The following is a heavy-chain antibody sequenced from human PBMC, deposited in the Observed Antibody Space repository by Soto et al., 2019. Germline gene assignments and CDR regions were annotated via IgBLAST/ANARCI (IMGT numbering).Heavy chain of an antibody. Sequence: LRPSCAASGFNFGVFGMHWVRQAPGKGLEWLSVLSYEGSEEYYADSVRGRFTISRDNSKNTLFLQMDSLRVDDTGVYYCALTRRSSLLEVAGPGFEYWGQGTLVTVSS. CDR2: LSYEGSEE. D-gene: IGHD6-19*01. CDR3: ALTRRSSLLEVAGPGFEY. CDR1: GFNFGVFG. V-gene: IGHV3-30*03. J-gene: IGHJ4*02.